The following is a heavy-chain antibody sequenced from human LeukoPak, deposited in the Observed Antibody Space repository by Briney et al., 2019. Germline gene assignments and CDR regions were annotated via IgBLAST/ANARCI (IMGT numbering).Heavy chain of an antibody. D-gene: IGHD2-2*01. CDR1: GFTFSGSA. CDR2: IRSKANSYAT. Sequence: GGSLKLSCAASGFTFSGSAMHWVRQASGKGLEWVGRIRSKANSYATAYAASVKGRFTISRDDSKNTAYLQMNSLKTEDTAVYYCTSPVPGNMDVWGKGTTVTVSS. J-gene: IGHJ6*03. CDR3: TSPVPGNMDV. V-gene: IGHV3-73*01.